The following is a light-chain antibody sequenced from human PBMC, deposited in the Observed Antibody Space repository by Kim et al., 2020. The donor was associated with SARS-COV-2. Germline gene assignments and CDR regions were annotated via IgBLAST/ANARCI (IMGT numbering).Light chain of an antibody. J-gene: IGKJ2*01. CDR1: QSLSSSY. V-gene: IGKV3-20*01. CDR3: QQYGIPPYT. Sequence: EIVLTQSPGTLSLSPGERATLSCRASQSLSSSYLVWYQQKPGQAPRLLIYGASSRATGIPDRFSGSASGTDFTLTISRLEPEDFAVYYCQQYGIPPYTFGQGTSWRS. CDR2: GAS.